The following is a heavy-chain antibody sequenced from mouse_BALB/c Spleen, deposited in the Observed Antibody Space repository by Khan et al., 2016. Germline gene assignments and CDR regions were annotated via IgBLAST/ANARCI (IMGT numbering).Heavy chain of an antibody. Sequence: QVQLQQSGAELVKPGASVKLSCKTAGYTFTSYWIQWVKQRPGQGLGWIGEIFPGTGTTYYNEKFKGKATLTIDTSSSTAYMQLSSLTSEDSAVYFCGRGRNWYFDVWGAGTTVTVSS. CDR3: GRGRNWYFDV. CDR1: GYTFTSYW. V-gene: IGHV1S132*01. CDR2: IFPGTGTT. J-gene: IGHJ1*01.